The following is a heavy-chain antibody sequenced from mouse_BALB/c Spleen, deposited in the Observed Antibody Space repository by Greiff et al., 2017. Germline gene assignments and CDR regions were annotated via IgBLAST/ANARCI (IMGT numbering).Heavy chain of an antibody. CDR1: GFTFSDYY. D-gene: IGHD1-1*01. CDR3: AREALYYGSSYAMDY. J-gene: IGHJ4*01. CDR2: ISDGGSYT. Sequence: EVKLMESGGGLVKPGGSLKLSCAASGFTFSDYYMYWVRQTPEKRLEWVATISDGGSYTYYPDSVKGRFTISRDNAKNNLYLQMSSLKSEDTAMYYCAREALYYGSSYAMDYWGQGTSVTVSS. V-gene: IGHV5-4*02.